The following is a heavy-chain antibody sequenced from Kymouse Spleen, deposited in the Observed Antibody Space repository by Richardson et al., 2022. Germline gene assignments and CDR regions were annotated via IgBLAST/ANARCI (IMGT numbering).Heavy chain of an antibody. CDR2: IRSKANSYAT. J-gene: IGHJ6*02. Sequence: EVQLVESGGGLVQPGGSLKLSCAASGFTFSGSAMHWVRQASGKGLEWVGRIRSKANSYATAYAASVKGRFTISRDDSKNTAYLQMNSLKTEDTAVYYCTRYGAGSHYYYYGMDVWGQGTTVTVSS. CDR3: TRYGAGSHYYYYGMDV. V-gene: IGHV3-73*02. CDR1: GFTFSGSA. D-gene: IGHD6-19*01.